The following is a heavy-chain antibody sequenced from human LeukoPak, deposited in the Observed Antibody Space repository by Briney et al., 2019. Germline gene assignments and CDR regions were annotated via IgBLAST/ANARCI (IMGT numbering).Heavy chain of an antibody. J-gene: IGHJ4*02. Sequence: GSLRLSCAASGFTFSSYWSWIRQPPGKGLEWIGEINHSGSTNYNPSLKSRVTISVDTSKNQFSLKLSSVTAADTAVYYCARPTYYSLWGQGTLVTVSS. V-gene: IGHV4-34*01. D-gene: IGHD4-11*01. CDR1: GFTFSSY. CDR3: ARPTYYSL. CDR2: INHSGST.